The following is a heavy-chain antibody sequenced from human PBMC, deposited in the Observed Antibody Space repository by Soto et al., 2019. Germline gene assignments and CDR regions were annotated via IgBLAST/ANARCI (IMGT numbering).Heavy chain of an antibody. CDR1: GGTFSSDG. J-gene: IGHJ2*01. CDR3: ARGRDTYYYDSSGYSGWCFDL. Sequence: GASVKVSCKASGGTFSSDGISWVRQAPGQGLEWMGGITPIFRATKYAQKFQGRVTITADESTSTAYMELSSLRSEDTAVYYCARGRDTYYYDSSGYSGWCFDLWGRGTLVTVSS. D-gene: IGHD3-22*01. CDR2: ITPIFRAT. V-gene: IGHV1-69*13.